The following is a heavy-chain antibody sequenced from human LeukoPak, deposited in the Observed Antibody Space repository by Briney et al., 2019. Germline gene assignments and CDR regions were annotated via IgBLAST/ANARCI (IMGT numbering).Heavy chain of an antibody. CDR3: VREGEWALPFDY. Sequence: SETLSLTCAVYGGSFSGYYWSWIRQPPGKGLEWIGEINHSGSTNYNPSLKSRVTISVDTSKNQFSLKLNSVTAADTAVYFCVREGEWALPFDYWGQGTLVTVSS. D-gene: IGHD3-16*01. V-gene: IGHV4-34*01. J-gene: IGHJ4*02. CDR2: INHSGST. CDR1: GGSFSGYY.